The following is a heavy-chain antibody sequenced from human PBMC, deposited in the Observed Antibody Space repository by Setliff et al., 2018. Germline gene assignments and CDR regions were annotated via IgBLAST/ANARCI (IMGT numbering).Heavy chain of an antibody. CDR2: IFYSGST. Sequence: PGGSLRLSCVASGLPFSNSNMNWIRHSPGKGLEWIGFIFYSGSTNYNPSLKSRVTISVDTSKNHFSLKLSSVTAADTAVYYCARTGTYRYFDYWGQGALVTVSS. CDR1: GLPFSNSN. V-gene: IGHV4-59*08. CDR3: ARTGTYRYFDY. D-gene: IGHD1-1*01. J-gene: IGHJ4*02.